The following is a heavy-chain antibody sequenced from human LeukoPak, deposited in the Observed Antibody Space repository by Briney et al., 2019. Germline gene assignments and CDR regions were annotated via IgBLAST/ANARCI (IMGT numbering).Heavy chain of an antibody. V-gene: IGHV1-69*13. Sequence: ASVKVSCKASGGTFSSYAISWVRQAPGQGLEWMGGIIPIFGTANYAQKFQGRVTITADESTSTAYMELGSLRSEDTAVYYCARKSIAVAGTGFDYWGQGTLVTVSS. CDR3: ARKSIAVAGTGFDY. CDR1: GGTFSSYA. D-gene: IGHD6-19*01. CDR2: IIPIFGTA. J-gene: IGHJ4*02.